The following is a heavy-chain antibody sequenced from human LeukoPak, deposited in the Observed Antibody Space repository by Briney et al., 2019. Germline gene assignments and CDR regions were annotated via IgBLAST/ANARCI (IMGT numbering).Heavy chain of an antibody. V-gene: IGHV1-69*13. CDR3: ARAAGTVTRFYYSYGMDV. D-gene: IGHD4-17*01. J-gene: IGHJ6*02. CDR2: IIPIFGTA. CDR1: GGTFSSYA. Sequence: SVKVSCKASGGTFSSYAISWVRQAPGQGLEWMGGIIPIFGTANYAQKFQGRVTITADESTSTAYMELSSLRSEDTAVYYCARAAGTVTRFYYSYGMDVWGQGTTVTVSS.